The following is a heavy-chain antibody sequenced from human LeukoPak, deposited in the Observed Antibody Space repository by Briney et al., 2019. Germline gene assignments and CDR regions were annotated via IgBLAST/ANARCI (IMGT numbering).Heavy chain of an antibody. D-gene: IGHD4-11*01. J-gene: IGHJ4*02. V-gene: IGHV3-33*06. CDR3: VKDAQRGFDYSNSLQH. Sequence: GGSLILSCEASGFTFSHYGMHWVRQAPGKGLEWVAVIWSDATNQYYSDSVKGRFTISRDNFKRTVSLQMNSLRAEDTAVYYCVKDAQRGFDYSNSLQHWGQGSLVTVSS. CDR2: IWSDATNQ. CDR1: GFTFSHYG.